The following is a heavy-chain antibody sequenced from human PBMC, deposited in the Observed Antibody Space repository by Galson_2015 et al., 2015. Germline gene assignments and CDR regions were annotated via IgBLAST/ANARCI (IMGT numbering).Heavy chain of an antibody. Sequence: SLRLSCAASGFTVSSNYMSWVRQAPGKGLEWVANIKQDGSEKYYVDSVKGRFTISRDNAKNSLYLQMNSLRAEDTAVYYCARGNLCSGGSCLPYYYYGMDVWGQGTTVTVSS. J-gene: IGHJ6*02. V-gene: IGHV3-7*03. CDR1: GFTVSSNY. CDR2: IKQDGSEK. CDR3: ARGNLCSGGSCLPYYYYGMDV. D-gene: IGHD2-15*01.